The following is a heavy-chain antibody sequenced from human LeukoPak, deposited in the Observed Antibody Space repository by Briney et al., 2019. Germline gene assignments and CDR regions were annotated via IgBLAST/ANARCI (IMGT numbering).Heavy chain of an antibody. CDR3: VRGPHIAATSY. D-gene: IGHD6-25*01. CDR2: IKEDGSET. Sequence: GGSLRLSCAASGLIFSNYWMTWVRQAPGKGLEWVANIKEDGSETYYVDSVKGRFTISRDNDKNTLYLQMNSLRAEDTAVYYCVRGPHIAATSYWGQGTLVTVSS. CDR1: GLIFSNYW. J-gene: IGHJ4*02. V-gene: IGHV3-7*03.